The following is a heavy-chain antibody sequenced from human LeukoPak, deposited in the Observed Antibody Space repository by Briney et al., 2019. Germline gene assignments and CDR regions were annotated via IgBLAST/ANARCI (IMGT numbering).Heavy chain of an antibody. CDR2: ISAYNGNT. D-gene: IGHD2-15*01. CDR3: ATDGYCSGGSCYYYYGMDV. CDR1: GYTFTSYG. J-gene: IGHJ6*02. Sequence: ASVKVSCKASGYTFTSYGISWVRQAPGQGLGWMGWISAYNGNTNYAQKLQGRVTMTTDTSTSTAYMELRSLRSDDTAVYYCATDGYCSGGSCYYYYGMDVWGQGTTVTVSS. V-gene: IGHV1-18*01.